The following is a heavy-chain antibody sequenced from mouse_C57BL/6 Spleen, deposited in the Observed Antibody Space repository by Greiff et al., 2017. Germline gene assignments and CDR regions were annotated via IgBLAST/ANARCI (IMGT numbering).Heavy chain of an antibody. D-gene: IGHD2-4*01. J-gene: IGHJ4*01. CDR3: ARDGLRYAMDY. CDR2: ISDGGSYT. V-gene: IGHV5-4*01. CDR1: GFTFSSYA. Sequence: EVQGVESGGGLVKPGGSLKLSCAASGFTFSSYAMSWVRQTPEKRLEWVATISDGGSYTYYPDNVKGRFTISRDNAKNNLYLQMSHLKSEDTAMYYCARDGLRYAMDYWGQGTSVTVSS.